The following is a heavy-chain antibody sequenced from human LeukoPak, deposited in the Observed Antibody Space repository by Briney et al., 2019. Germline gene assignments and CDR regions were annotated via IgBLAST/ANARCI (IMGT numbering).Heavy chain of an antibody. D-gene: IGHD5-18*01. V-gene: IGHV3-7*01. CDR2: IKQDGSEK. J-gene: IGHJ4*02. CDR1: GFTFRSYW. Sequence: GGSLRLSCATSGFTFRSYWMSWVRQAPGKGLEWVANIKQDGSEKYYVDSVKGRFTISRDNANNSLYLQMNSLRAEDTAMYYCATTGYSYGYDIDYWGQGTLVTVSS. CDR3: ATTGYSYGYDIDY.